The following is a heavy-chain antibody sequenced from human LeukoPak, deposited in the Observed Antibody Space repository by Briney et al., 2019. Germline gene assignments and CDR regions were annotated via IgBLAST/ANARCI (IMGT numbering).Heavy chain of an antibody. Sequence: SETLSLTCTVSGGSISSYYWSWIRQPPGKGLEWIGYIYYSGSTNYNPSLKSRVTISVDTSKNQFSLKLSSVTAAGTAVYYCAGHNWNDVLLWYFDLWGRGTLVTVSS. CDR1: GGSISSYY. V-gene: IGHV4-59*01. CDR2: IYYSGST. J-gene: IGHJ2*01. D-gene: IGHD1-20*01. CDR3: AGHNWNDVLLWYFDL.